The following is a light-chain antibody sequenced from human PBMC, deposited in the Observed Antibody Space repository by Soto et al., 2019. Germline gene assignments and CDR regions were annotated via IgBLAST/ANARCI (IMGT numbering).Light chain of an antibody. V-gene: IGLV1-40*01. CDR2: GNS. J-gene: IGLJ2*01. CDR3: QSYDSSLSVV. CDR1: SANIGAGYN. Sequence: QSVLTQQPSVSGAPGQRVTISCTGSSANIGAGYNVHWYQQLPGTAPKLLIYGNSNRPSGVPDRFSGSKSGTSASLAITKLQAEDEADYYCQSYDSSLSVVFGAGTKVTVL.